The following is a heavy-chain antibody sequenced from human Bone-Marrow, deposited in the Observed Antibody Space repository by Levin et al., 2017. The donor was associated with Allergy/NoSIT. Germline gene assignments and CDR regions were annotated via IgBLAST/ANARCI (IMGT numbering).Heavy chain of an antibody. CDR2: ISGSGGST. J-gene: IGHJ4*02. CDR3: ASSTRQGATVRSLFDY. V-gene: IGHV3-23*01. Sequence: LSLTCAASGFTFSSYAMSWVRQAPGKGLEWVSAISGSGGSTYYADSVKGRFTISRDNSKNTLYLQMNSLRAEDTAVYYCASSTRQGATVRSLFDYWGQGTLVTVSS. CDR1: GFTFSSYA. D-gene: IGHD1-26*01.